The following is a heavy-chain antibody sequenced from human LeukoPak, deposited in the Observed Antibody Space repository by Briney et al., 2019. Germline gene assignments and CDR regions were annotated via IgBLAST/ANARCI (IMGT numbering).Heavy chain of an antibody. Sequence: ASVKVSCKASGYTFTSYGISWVRQAPGQGLEWMGWISAYNGNTNYAQKLQGRVTMTTDTSTSTAYMELRSLRSDDTAVYYCARVWSVRYFDWRENYYYYMDVWGKGTTVAISS. V-gene: IGHV1-18*01. CDR3: ARVWSVRYFDWRENYYYYMDV. CDR1: GYTFTSYG. J-gene: IGHJ6*03. D-gene: IGHD3-9*01. CDR2: ISAYNGNT.